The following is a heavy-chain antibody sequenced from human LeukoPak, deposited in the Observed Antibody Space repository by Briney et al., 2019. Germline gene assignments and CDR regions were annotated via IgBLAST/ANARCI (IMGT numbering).Heavy chain of an antibody. J-gene: IGHJ5*02. V-gene: IGHV4-34*01. CDR2: INHSGST. CDR1: GGSISSYY. CDR3: ARGKQYELITMVRGVIYWFDP. D-gene: IGHD3-10*01. Sequence: SETLSLTRTVSGGSISSYYWSWIRQPPGKGLEWIGEINHSGSTNYNPSLKSRVTISVDTSKNQFSLKLSSVTAADTAVYYCARGKQYELITMVRGVIYWFDPWGQGTLVTVSS.